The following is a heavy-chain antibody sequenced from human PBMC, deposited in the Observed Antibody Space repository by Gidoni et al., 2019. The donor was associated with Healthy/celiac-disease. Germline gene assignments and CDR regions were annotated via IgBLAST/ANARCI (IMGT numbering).Heavy chain of an antibody. CDR2: ISSSSSYI. J-gene: IGHJ3*02. CDR1: GFTFSSYS. V-gene: IGHV3-21*01. CDR3: ARGGDSAELGAFDI. D-gene: IGHD1-7*01. Sequence: EVQLVASGGGLVKPGGSLRLSCAASGFTFSSYSMHWVRQAPGKGLEWVSSISSSSSYIYYADSVKGRFTISRDNAKNSLYLQRNSLRAEDTAVYYCARGGDSAELGAFDIWGQGTMVTVSS.